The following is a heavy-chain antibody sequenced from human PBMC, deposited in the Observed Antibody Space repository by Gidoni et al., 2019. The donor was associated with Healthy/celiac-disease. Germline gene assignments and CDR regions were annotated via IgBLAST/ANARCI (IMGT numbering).Heavy chain of an antibody. Sequence: QVQLVQSGAEVKKPGASVKVSCKASGYPFTSYDMHWVRQAPGQGLEWMGIINPSGGSTSYAQKFQGRVTMTRDTSTSTVYMELSSLRSEDTAVYYCARDSGSGYSTHYWGQGTLVTVSS. CDR1: GYPFTSYD. J-gene: IGHJ4*02. CDR2: INPSGGST. D-gene: IGHD2-21*01. V-gene: IGHV1-46*01. CDR3: ARDSGSGYSTHY.